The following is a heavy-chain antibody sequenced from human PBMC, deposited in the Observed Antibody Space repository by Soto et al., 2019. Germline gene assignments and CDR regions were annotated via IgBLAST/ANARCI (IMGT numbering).Heavy chain of an antibody. V-gene: IGHV4-59*08. CDR1: SRTIRNYQ. J-gene: IGHJ6*02. D-gene: IGHD3-10*01. CDR2: IEYSGGT. Sequence: SETLSPTSSVSSRTIRNYQWSWFRQTPGKGLEWIGYIEYSGGTSYNPSLRSRVTMSVGTSPKQFSLRLSSVTAADTAVYYCVRQGFGPLHGLVDVWGQGTTVT. CDR3: VRQGFGPLHGLVDV.